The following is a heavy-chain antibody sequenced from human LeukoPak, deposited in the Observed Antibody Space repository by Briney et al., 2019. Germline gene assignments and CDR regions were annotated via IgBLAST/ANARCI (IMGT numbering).Heavy chain of an antibody. CDR3: ARGPGAIRL. Sequence: PGGSLRLSCTASGFTFGDYAMSWFRQAPGKGLEWVAVISYDGSNKYYADSVKGRFTISRDNSKNTLYLQMNSLRAEDTAVYYCARGPGAIRLWGQGTLVTVSS. CDR2: ISYDGSNK. CDR1: GFTFGDYA. J-gene: IGHJ4*02. D-gene: IGHD3-10*01. V-gene: IGHV3-30-3*01.